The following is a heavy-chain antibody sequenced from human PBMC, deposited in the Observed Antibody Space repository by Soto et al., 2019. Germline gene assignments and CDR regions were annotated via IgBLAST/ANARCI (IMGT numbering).Heavy chain of an antibody. J-gene: IGHJ3*02. CDR1: GGSISSYY. V-gene: IGHV4-59*08. CDR2: IYYSGST. Sequence: QVQLQESGPGLVKPSETLSLTCTVSGGSISSYYWSWIRQPPGKGLEWIGYIYYSGSTNYNPSLKSRVTISVDTSKNQFSLKLSSVTAADTAVYYCAGRYGVGFDIWGQGTMVTVSS. CDR3: AGRYGVGFDI. D-gene: IGHD3-10*01.